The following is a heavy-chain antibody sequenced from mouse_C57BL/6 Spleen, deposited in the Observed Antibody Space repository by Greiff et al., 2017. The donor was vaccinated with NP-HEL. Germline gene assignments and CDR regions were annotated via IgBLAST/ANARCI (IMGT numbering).Heavy chain of an antibody. Sequence: EVQLQESGPGLVKPSQSLSLTCSVTGYSITSGYYWNWIRQFPGNKLEWMGYISYDGSNNYNPSLKNRISITRDTSKNQFFLKLNSVTTEDTATYYCAREGVITTVVGGLDYWGQGTTLTVSS. V-gene: IGHV3-6*01. D-gene: IGHD1-1*01. CDR2: ISYDGSN. CDR3: AREGVITTVVGGLDY. CDR1: GYSITSGYY. J-gene: IGHJ2*01.